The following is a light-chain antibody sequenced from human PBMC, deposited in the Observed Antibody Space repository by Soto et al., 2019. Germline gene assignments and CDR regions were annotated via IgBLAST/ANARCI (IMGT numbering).Light chain of an antibody. J-gene: IGKJ1*01. Sequence: DIVMXQXPDXLXVSLXAXXXIXCKXSXXXLXXSNXKNYLAWYQQKPGQPPKLLIYWASTRESGVPDRFSGSGSGTDFTLTISSLQAEDVAVYYCHQYYSTPQTFGQGTKVEIK. CDR1: XXXLXXSNXKNY. CDR3: HQYYSTPQT. V-gene: IGKV4-1*01. CDR2: WAS.